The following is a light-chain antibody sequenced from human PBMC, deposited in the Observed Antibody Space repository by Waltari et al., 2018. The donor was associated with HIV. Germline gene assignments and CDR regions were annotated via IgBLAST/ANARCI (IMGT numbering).Light chain of an antibody. J-gene: IGLJ2*01. CDR3: QTWGTGIRV. CDR1: SGHSNYA. Sequence: QLVLTQSPSASASLGASVKLTCTLSSGHSNYAIAWHQQQQPEKGPRYLMKINSDGSHSKGGGIPDRFSGASSGAERYLIISCLQAEDEADYYCQTWGTGIRVFGGGTKLTVL. CDR2: INSDGSH. V-gene: IGLV4-69*01.